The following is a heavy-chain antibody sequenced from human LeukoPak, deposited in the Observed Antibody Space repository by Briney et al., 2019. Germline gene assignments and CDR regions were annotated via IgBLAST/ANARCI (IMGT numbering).Heavy chain of an antibody. V-gene: IGHV4-4*07. CDR1: GGSISSYY. D-gene: IGHD3-3*02. CDR2: IYTSGST. J-gene: IGHJ5*02. CDR3: ARGRIRSLQTYLGNWFDP. Sequence: PSETLSLTCTVSGGSISSYYWSWIRQPAGKGLEWIGRIYTSGSTNYNPSLKSRVTMSVDTSKNQFSLKLSSVTAADTAVYYCARGRIRSLQTYLGNWFDPWGQGTLVTVSS.